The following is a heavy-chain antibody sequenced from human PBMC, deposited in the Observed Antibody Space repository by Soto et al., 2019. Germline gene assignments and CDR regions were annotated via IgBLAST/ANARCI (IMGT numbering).Heavy chain of an antibody. J-gene: IGHJ4*02. Sequence: PGESLTTSCKGSGYTFTIHCIGWVPQMPGKGLEWMGIIYPGDSDTRYSPSFQGQVTISVDKSISTAYLQWGSLKASDAAMYYGARDGRSSPWFFDSWGQGTLVTVSS. CDR2: IYPGDSDT. V-gene: IGHV5-51*01. CDR1: GYTFTIHC. CDR3: ARDGRSSPWFFDS. D-gene: IGHD6-13*01.